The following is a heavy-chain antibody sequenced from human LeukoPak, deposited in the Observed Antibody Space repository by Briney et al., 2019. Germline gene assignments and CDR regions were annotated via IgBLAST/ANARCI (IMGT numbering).Heavy chain of an antibody. V-gene: IGHV3-13*01. Sequence: QPGGSLRLSCAASGFTFSSDDMHWVRQATGKGLEWVSAIGTAGDTYYPGSVKGRFTISRENAKNSLYLQMNSLRAGDTAVYYCARSLWFGYYYYGMDVWGQGTTVTVSS. CDR1: GFTFSSDD. J-gene: IGHJ6*02. CDR3: ARSLWFGYYYYGMDV. CDR2: IGTAGDT. D-gene: IGHD3-10*01.